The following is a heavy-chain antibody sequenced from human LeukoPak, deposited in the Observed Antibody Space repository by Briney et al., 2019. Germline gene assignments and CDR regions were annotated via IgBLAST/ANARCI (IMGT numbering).Heavy chain of an antibody. Sequence: PSQTLSLTCTVSGGSISSGSYYWSWIRQPAGKGLEWIGRIYTSGSTNYNPSLKSRVTISVDTSKNQFSLKLSSVTAADTAVYYCARDLLYGGNPVGDYYGMDVWGQGTTVTVSS. J-gene: IGHJ6*02. CDR2: IYTSGST. D-gene: IGHD4-23*01. V-gene: IGHV4-61*02. CDR1: GGSISSGSYY. CDR3: ARDLLYGGNPVGDYYGMDV.